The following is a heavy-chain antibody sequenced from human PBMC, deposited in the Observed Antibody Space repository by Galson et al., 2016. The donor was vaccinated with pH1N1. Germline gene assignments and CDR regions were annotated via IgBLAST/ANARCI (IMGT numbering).Heavy chain of an antibody. D-gene: IGHD3-9*01. J-gene: IGHJ4*02. CDR3: ARDLRDSSTGYSFGGFDY. CDR1: GYTFSDYY. CDR2: INPKSGGT. Sequence: QSGAEVKKPGESLKISCKASGYTFSDYYIHWVRRAPGQGFEWMGWINPKSGGTKYAQHLQGRVTMTKDTSINTVYMEVSRLRSDDTAVYFCARDLRDSSTGYSFGGFDYWGQGSLVAVSS. V-gene: IGHV1-2*02.